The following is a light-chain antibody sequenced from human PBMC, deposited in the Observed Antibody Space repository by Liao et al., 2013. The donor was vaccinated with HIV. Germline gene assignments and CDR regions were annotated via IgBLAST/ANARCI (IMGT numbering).Light chain of an antibody. Sequence: SYELTQPPSVSVSPGQTASITCSGDKLGDKYACWYQQKPGQSPVLVIYQDSKRPSGIPERFSGSNSGNTATLTISGTQAMDEADYYCQAWDSSTCVVVGG. CDR1: KLGDKY. CDR2: QDS. J-gene: IGLJ7*01. CDR3: QAWDSSTCVV. V-gene: IGLV3-1*01.